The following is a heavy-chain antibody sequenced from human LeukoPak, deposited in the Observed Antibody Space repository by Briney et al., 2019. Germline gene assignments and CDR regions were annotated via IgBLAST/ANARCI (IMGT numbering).Heavy chain of an antibody. CDR1: GGSISSYY. V-gene: IGHV4-59*01. D-gene: IGHD2-2*01. Sequence: SETLSLTCTVSGGSISSYYWSWIRQPPGKGLEWIGYIYYSGSTNYNPSLKSRVTISVDTSKNQLSLKLSSVTAADTAVYYCAGISLGYCSSTSCYQSGWGQGTLVTVSS. CDR2: IYYSGST. J-gene: IGHJ4*02. CDR3: AGISLGYCSSTSCYQSG.